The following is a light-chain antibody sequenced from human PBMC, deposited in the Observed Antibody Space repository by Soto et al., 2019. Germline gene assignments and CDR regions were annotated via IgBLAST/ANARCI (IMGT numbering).Light chain of an antibody. Sequence: QSVLTQPPSASGTPGQRVSISCSGSSTNIGRNSISWYQNLPGTAPKLLIYTNNQRPSGVPARFSGSKSGTSASLAISGLQSEDEADYYCGAWDDSLSGWVFGGGTKLTVL. V-gene: IGLV1-44*01. CDR1: STNIGRNS. J-gene: IGLJ3*02. CDR2: TNN. CDR3: GAWDDSLSGWV.